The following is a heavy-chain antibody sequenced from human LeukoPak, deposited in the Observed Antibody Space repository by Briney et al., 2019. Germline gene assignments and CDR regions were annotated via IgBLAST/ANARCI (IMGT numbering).Heavy chain of an antibody. J-gene: IGHJ4*02. CDR2: IYYSGST. D-gene: IGHD6-19*01. V-gene: IGHV4-59*08. CDR1: GGSFSGYY. Sequence: SETLSLTCAVYGGSFSGYYWSWIRQPPGKGLEWIGYIYYSGSTNYNPSLKSRVTISVDTSKNQFSLKLSSVTAADTAVYYCASKYSSGWYYFDYWGQGTLVTVSS. CDR3: ASKYSSGWYYFDY.